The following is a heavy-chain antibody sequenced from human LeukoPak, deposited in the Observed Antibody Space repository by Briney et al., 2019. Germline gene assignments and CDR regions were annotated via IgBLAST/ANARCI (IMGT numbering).Heavy chain of an antibody. J-gene: IGHJ4*02. CDR2: IRPSGDNT. Sequence: GGSLRLSCAASGFTFSSYDMTWVRQAPGRGLEWVSSIRPSGDNTYYGDSVKGRFTISRDNSKNTLYLQMNSLRAEDTAVYYCAKSGTAMVRDHFDYWGQGTLVTVSS. CDR3: AKSGTAMVRDHFDY. V-gene: IGHV3-23*01. CDR1: GFTFSSYD. D-gene: IGHD5-18*01.